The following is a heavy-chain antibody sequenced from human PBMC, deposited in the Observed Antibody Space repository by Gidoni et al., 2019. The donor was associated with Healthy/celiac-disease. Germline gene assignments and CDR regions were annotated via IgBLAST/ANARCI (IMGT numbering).Heavy chain of an antibody. Sequence: EVQLLESGGGLVQPGGSLRLSCAASGFTFSSYAMSWVRQAPGKGLEWGSAISGSGGSTSYADSVKGRFTISRDNSKNTLYLQMNSLRAEDTAVYYCAKWDCSSTSCRIYYYYGMDVWGQGTTVTVSS. V-gene: IGHV3-23*01. D-gene: IGHD2-2*01. CDR2: ISGSGGST. J-gene: IGHJ6*02. CDR1: GFTFSSYA. CDR3: AKWDCSSTSCRIYYYYGMDV.